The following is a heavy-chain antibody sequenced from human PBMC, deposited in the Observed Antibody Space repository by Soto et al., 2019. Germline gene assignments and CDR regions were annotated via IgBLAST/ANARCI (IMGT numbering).Heavy chain of an antibody. CDR2: INAGNGNT. V-gene: IGHV1-3*01. D-gene: IGHD3-22*01. Sequence: GASVKVSCKASGYTFTSYAMHWVRQAPGQRLEWMGWINAGNGNTKYSQKFQGRVTITRDTSASTAYMELSSLRSEDTAVYYCARALRYYDSSGYYYPLNYWGQGTLVTVSS. CDR3: ARALRYYDSSGYYYPLNY. CDR1: GYTFTSYA. J-gene: IGHJ4*02.